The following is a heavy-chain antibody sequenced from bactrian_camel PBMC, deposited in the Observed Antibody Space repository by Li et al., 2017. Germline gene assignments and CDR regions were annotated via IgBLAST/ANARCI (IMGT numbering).Heavy chain of an antibody. CDR2: IYGGPTNA. CDR1: GFTFSKYA. D-gene: IGHD2*01. Sequence: EVQLVESGGDLVQPGGSLILSCATSGFTFSKYAMSWVRQAPGKGLEWVTSIYGGPTNAYYTDSVKGRFTISRDNADNTLYLQLNSLTTEDTAMYYCTKDVDTGVYYRGFDAMDYWGLGTQVTVS. V-gene: IGHV3S11*01. J-gene: IGHJ7*01.